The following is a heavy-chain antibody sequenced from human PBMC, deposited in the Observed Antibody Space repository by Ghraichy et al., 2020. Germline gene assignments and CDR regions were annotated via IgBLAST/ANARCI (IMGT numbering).Heavy chain of an antibody. J-gene: IGHJ4*02. CDR1: GGSISSSSYY. CDR2: IYYVGST. Sequence: SETLSLTCTVSGGSISSSSYYWGWIRQPPGKGLEWIGSIYYVGSTYYNPSLKSRVTISIDTSKNQFSLKLSSVTASDTAVYYCASPAKAAAGTWSFDYWGQGTLVTVSS. CDR3: ASPAKAAAGTWSFDY. V-gene: IGHV4-39*01. D-gene: IGHD6-13*01.